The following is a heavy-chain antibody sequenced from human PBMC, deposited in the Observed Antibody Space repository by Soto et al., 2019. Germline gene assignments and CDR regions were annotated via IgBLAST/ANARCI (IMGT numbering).Heavy chain of an antibody. CDR3: AKEARYCSRTSCYQFDY. Sequence: PGGSLRLSCAASGFTFSSYGMHWVRQAPGKGLEWVAVISYDGSNKYYADSVKGRFTISRDNSKNTLYLQMNSLRVEDTAVYYCAKEARYCSRTSCYQFDYWGQGTLVTVSS. D-gene: IGHD2-2*01. CDR2: ISYDGSNK. CDR1: GFTFSSYG. J-gene: IGHJ4*02. V-gene: IGHV3-30*18.